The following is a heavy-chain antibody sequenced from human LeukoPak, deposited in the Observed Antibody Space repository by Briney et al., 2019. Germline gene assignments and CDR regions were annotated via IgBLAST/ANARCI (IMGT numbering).Heavy chain of an antibody. CDR1: GFTVSSNY. CDR2: IYSGGST. J-gene: IGHJ4*02. CDR3: ARGEEMATILFDY. V-gene: IGHV3-53*01. Sequence: GGSLRLSCAASGFTVSSNYMSWVRQAPGKGLEWVSVIYSGGSTYYADSVKGRFTISRDNSKNTLYLQMNSLRAEDTAVYYCARGEEMATILFDYWGQGTLVTVSS. D-gene: IGHD5-24*01.